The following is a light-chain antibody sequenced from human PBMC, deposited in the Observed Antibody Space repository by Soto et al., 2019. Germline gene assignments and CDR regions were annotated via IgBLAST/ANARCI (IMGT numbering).Light chain of an antibody. CDR2: EVS. J-gene: IGLJ3*02. V-gene: IGLV2-14*01. CDR1: SSDVGGYNY. CDR3: SSFTSINTWV. Sequence: QSALTQPASVSGSPGQSITISCTGTSSDVGGYNYVSWYQQHSGKAPKLKIYEVSNRPSGVSDRFSGSKSGNTASLTISGLQAEDEADYYCSSFTSINTWVFGGGTKVTVL.